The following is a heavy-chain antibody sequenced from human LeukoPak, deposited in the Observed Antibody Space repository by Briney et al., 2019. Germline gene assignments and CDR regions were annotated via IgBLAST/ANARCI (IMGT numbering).Heavy chain of an antibody. Sequence: GGSLRLSCAASEFTFSSYAMHWVRQAPGKGLEWVAVISYDGSNKYYADSVKGRFTISRDNSKNTLYLQMNSLRPEDTAVYYCARDGDRPIYYYYYYMDVWGKGTTVTVSS. CDR2: ISYDGSNK. D-gene: IGHD2-21*01. CDR1: EFTFSSYA. CDR3: ARDGDRPIYYYYYYMDV. V-gene: IGHV3-30*04. J-gene: IGHJ6*03.